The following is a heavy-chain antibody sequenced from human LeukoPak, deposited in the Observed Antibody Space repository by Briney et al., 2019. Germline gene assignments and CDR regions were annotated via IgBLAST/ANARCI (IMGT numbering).Heavy chain of an antibody. Sequence: PGGSLRLSCAASGFTFSDYYMSWIRQAPGKGLEWVSYINSGGSTIYYADSVKGRFTISRDNAKNSLYLQMNSLRAEDTAVYYCARDHGYGDSEVDYWGQGTLVTVSS. CDR3: ARDHGYGDSEVDY. J-gene: IGHJ4*02. D-gene: IGHD4-17*01. CDR2: INSGGSTI. V-gene: IGHV3-11*01. CDR1: GFTFSDYY.